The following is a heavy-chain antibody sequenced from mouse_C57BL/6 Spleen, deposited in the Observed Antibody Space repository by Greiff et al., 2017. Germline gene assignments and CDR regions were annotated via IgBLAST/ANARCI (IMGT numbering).Heavy chain of an antibody. CDR3: ARDDYEEYAMDY. V-gene: IGHV3-6*01. J-gene: IGHJ4*01. D-gene: IGHD2-4*01. CDR1: GYSITSGCF. CDR2: ISYDGSN. Sequence: VQLQQSGPGLVKPSQSLSLTCSVTGYSITSGCFWNWIRQFPGNKLECMGYISYDGSNNYNPSLKNRIPLTRDTSKNQFFLKLNSVTTEDTATYNCARDDYEEYAMDYWGQETSVTVSP.